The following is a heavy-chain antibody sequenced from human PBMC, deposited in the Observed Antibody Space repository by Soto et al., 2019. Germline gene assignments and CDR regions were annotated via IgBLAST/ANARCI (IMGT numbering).Heavy chain of an antibody. D-gene: IGHD3-3*01. V-gene: IGHV1-69*01. Sequence: QVQLVQSGAEVKKPGSSVKVSCKASGGTFSSYAISWVRQAPGQGLEWMGGIIPIFGTANYAQKFQGRVTITADESTSTAYRELSSLRSEDTAVYYCARSTIFGVVILNWFDPWGQGTRVTVSS. CDR2: IIPIFGTA. CDR1: GGTFSSYA. CDR3: ARSTIFGVVILNWFDP. J-gene: IGHJ5*02.